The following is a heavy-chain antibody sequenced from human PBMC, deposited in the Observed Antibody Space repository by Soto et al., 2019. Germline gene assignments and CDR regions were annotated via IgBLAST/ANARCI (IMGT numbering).Heavy chain of an antibody. D-gene: IGHD3-16*01. CDR1: GFTFSSYV. Sequence: QVQLVESGGGVVQPGRSLRLSCAASGFTFSSYVMHWVRQAPGKGLEWVAVIWYDGSNKYYADSVKGRFTISRDNSKNTMYLQMNSLRDEDTAVYYCARAGGGSSFDYWGQGTLVTVSS. CDR3: ARAGGGSSFDY. J-gene: IGHJ4*02. V-gene: IGHV3-33*01. CDR2: IWYDGSNK.